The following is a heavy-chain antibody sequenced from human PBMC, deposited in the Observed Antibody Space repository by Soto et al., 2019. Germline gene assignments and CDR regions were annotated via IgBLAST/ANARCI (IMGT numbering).Heavy chain of an antibody. J-gene: IGHJ6*02. V-gene: IGHV1-18*04. CDR1: GYTFTSYG. CDR2: ISAYNGNT. Sequence: QVQLVQSGAEVKKPGASVKVSCKASGYTFTSYGISWVRQAPGQGLEWMGWISAYNGNTNYARKLQGRVTMTTDTFTITAYMELRRLGSDDTAVYYCARDFVTSDCWSGYSPLGMDVWGQGTTVTVSS. CDR3: ARDFVTSDCWSGYSPLGMDV. D-gene: IGHD3-3*01.